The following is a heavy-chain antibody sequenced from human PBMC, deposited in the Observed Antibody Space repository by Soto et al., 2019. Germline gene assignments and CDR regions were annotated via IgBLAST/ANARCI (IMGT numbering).Heavy chain of an antibody. CDR3: ASVDTAMVLDI. V-gene: IGHV4-30-4*01. CDR1: GGSISSGDYY. J-gene: IGHJ3*02. CDR2: IYYSGST. D-gene: IGHD5-18*01. Sequence: SETLSLTCTVSGGSISSGDYYWSWIRQPPGKGLEWIGYIYYSGSTYYNPSLKSRVTISVDTSKNQFSLKLSSVTAADTAMYYCASVDTAMVLDIWGQGTMVTVSS.